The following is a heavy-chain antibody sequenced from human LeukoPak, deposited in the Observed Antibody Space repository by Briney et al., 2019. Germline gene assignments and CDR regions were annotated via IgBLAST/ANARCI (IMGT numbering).Heavy chain of an antibody. CDR1: GYTFSSYY. V-gene: IGHV1-2*06. CDR3: ARELGYCSGGSCYSGRY. D-gene: IGHD2-15*01. J-gene: IGHJ4*02. Sequence: ASVKVSCKASGYTFSSYYIHWVRQAPGQGLEWMGRINPNSGGTNYAQKFQGRVTMTRDTSISTAYMELSRLRSDDTAVYYCARELGYCSGGSCYSGRYWGQGTLVTVSS. CDR2: INPNSGGT.